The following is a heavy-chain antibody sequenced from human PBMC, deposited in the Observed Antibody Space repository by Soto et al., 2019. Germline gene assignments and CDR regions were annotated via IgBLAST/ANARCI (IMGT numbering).Heavy chain of an antibody. CDR2: INDSGNI. D-gene: IGHD3-10*01. V-gene: IGHV4-34*01. J-gene: IGHJ6*03. CDR3: ARGLIAWFGELSRRGGHYSYMDV. CDR1: GASFSGYH. Sequence: NPSETLSLTCAVYGASFSGYHWTWIRQTPGKGLEWIGEINDSGNINYNPSLKSRVTISLDTPKKQISLKLSSVTAADSAVYYCARGLIAWFGELSRRGGHYSYMDVWGKGTTVTVSS.